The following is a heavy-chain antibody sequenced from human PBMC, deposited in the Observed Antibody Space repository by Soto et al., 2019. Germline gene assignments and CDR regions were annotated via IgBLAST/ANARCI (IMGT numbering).Heavy chain of an antibody. CDR3: ARGPSWGGVWLLTRYFQH. J-gene: IGHJ1*01. Sequence: QVQLQQWGAGLLKPSETLSLTCAVYGGSFSGYYWSWIRQPPGKGLEWIGEINHSGSTNYNPSLKSRVTISVDTPKNQFSLKLSSVTAADTAVYYCARGPSWGGVWLLTRYFQHWGQGTLVTVSS. V-gene: IGHV4-34*01. D-gene: IGHD3-16*01. CDR2: INHSGST. CDR1: GGSFSGYY.